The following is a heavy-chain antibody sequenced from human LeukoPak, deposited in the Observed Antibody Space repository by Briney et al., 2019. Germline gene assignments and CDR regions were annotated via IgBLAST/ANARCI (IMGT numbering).Heavy chain of an antibody. CDR2: IYSGGST. V-gene: IGHV3-53*01. J-gene: IGHJ6*03. CDR3: ARNRGYYYYYMDV. CDR1: GFTVSSNY. Sequence: GGSLRLSCAASGFTVSSNYMSWVRQAPGKGLEWVSVIYSGGSTYYADSVKGRFTISRDNSKNTLYLQMNSLRAEDTAVYYCARNRGYYYYYMDVWGKGTMVTVSS.